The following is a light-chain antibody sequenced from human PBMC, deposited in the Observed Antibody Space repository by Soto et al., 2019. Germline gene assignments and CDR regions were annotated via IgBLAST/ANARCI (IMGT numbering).Light chain of an antibody. CDR3: CAYATRGTHV. J-gene: IGLJ1*01. Sequence: QSVLTQPASVSGSPGQSITFSCTGTSSDVGSYDYVSWHQQHPGKAPKLIIYDVNNRPSGVPSRFSGSKSGNTASLIISGLQTEDEADYYCCAYATRGTHVFGTGTKVPVL. CDR2: DVN. V-gene: IGLV2-14*03. CDR1: SSDVGSYDY.